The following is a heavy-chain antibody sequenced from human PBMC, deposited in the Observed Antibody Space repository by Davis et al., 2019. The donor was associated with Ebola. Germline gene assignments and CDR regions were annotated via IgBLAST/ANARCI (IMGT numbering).Heavy chain of an antibody. V-gene: IGHV1-18*01. CDR3: ARSLLVVVAAHGYFDL. CDR1: GYTFTSYG. CDR2: ISAYNGNT. J-gene: IGHJ2*01. Sequence: ASVKVSCKASGYTFTSYGISWVRQAPGQGLEWMGWISAYNGNTNYAQKLQGRVTITADESTSTAYMELSSLRSEDTAVYYCARSLLVVVAAHGYFDLWGRGTLVTVSS. D-gene: IGHD2-15*01.